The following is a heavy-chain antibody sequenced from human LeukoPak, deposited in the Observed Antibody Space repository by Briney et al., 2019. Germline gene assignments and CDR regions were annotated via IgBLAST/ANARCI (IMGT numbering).Heavy chain of an antibody. J-gene: IGHJ6*02. CDR3: ANTMVRGSYSMDV. Sequence: GGSLRLSCAASGFTFTSYAITWVRQAPGKGLEWVSGISNSGSSTYYADSVKGRFTISRDNSRNTLYLQLSSLRAEDTAVYYCANTMVRGSYSMDVWGQGTTVTVSS. V-gene: IGHV3-23*01. CDR2: ISNSGSST. D-gene: IGHD3-10*01. CDR1: GFTFTSYA.